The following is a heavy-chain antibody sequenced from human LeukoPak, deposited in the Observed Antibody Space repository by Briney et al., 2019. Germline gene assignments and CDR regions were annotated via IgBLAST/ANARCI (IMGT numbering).Heavy chain of an antibody. V-gene: IGHV4-4*02. J-gene: IGHJ4*02. Sequence: ETLSLTCAVSGGSISSSNWWSWVRQPPGKGLEWIGEIYHSGSTNYNPSLKSRVTISVDKSKNQFSLKLSSVTAADTAVYYCARAPTSYSSSWYGYYFDYWGQGTLVTVSS. CDR1: GGSISSSNW. CDR3: ARAPTSYSSSWYGYYFDY. CDR2: IYHSGST. D-gene: IGHD6-13*01.